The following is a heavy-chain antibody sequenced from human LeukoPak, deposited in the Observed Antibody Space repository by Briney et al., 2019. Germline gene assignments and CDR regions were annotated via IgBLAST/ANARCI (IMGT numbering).Heavy chain of an antibody. J-gene: IGHJ4*02. CDR3: ARPREGG. D-gene: IGHD3-16*01. V-gene: IGHV4-38-2*01. Sequence: PSETLSLTCAVSGYSISSGYYWGWIRQPPGKGLEWIGSIYHSGSTYYNPSLKSRVTISIDTSKNQFSLKLSSVTAADPAVYYCARPREGGWGQGTLDTVSS. CDR1: GYSISSGYY. CDR2: IYHSGST.